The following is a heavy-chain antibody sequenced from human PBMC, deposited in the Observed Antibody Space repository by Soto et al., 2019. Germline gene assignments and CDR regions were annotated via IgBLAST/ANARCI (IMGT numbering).Heavy chain of an antibody. J-gene: IGHJ6*02. CDR2: IDWDDDK. Sequence: VNPTQTLTLTCTFSGFSLSTSGMCVSWIRQPPGKALEWLALIDWDDDKYYSTSLKTRLTISKDTSKNQVVLTMTNMDPVDTATYYCARTPSYGDYVIGNYGMDVWGQGTTVTVSS. D-gene: IGHD4-17*01. CDR3: ARTPSYGDYVIGNYGMDV. CDR1: GFSLSTSGMC. V-gene: IGHV2-70*01.